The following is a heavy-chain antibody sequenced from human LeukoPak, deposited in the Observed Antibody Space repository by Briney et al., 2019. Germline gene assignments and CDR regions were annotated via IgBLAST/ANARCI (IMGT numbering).Heavy chain of an antibody. Sequence: TGGSLRLSCAASGFTFSAYWMTWVRQAPGKGLEWVANIKEDGSEKDYVDSVKGRFTISRDNAKNSLYLQMNSLRAEDTAVYYCARQYSSGWDWGQGTLVTVSS. V-gene: IGHV3-7*01. CDR1: GFTFSAYW. CDR2: IKEDGSEK. D-gene: IGHD6-19*01. CDR3: ARQYSSGWD. J-gene: IGHJ4*02.